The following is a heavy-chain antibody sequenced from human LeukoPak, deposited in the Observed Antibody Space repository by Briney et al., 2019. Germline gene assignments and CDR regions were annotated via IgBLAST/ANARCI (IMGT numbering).Heavy chain of an antibody. Sequence: PGGPLRLSCAASGFSFSTYAMSWVRQTPGKGLEWVSTIISGGTTYYADSVKGRITISRDNSKNTLSLQMNSLTAGDTAVYYCAKGGGSYFGDAFHIWGQGTMVTVSS. CDR2: IISGGTT. V-gene: IGHV3-23*01. CDR1: GFSFSTYA. D-gene: IGHD1-26*01. CDR3: AKGGGSYFGDAFHI. J-gene: IGHJ3*02.